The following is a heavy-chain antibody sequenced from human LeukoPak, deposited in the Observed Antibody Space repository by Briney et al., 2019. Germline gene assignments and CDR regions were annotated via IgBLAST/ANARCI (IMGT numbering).Heavy chain of an antibody. V-gene: IGHV3-48*03. D-gene: IGHD3/OR15-3a*01. J-gene: IGHJ4*02. CDR1: GFTFSSYE. Sequence: GGSLRLSCVASGFTFSSYEMNGVRQAPGKGLQWVSYISTSGSTIYYADSVKGRFTISRDTAKNSLYLQMNSLRAEDTAVYYCASGTQSDYWGQGTLVTVSS. CDR2: ISTSGSTI. CDR3: ASGTQSDY.